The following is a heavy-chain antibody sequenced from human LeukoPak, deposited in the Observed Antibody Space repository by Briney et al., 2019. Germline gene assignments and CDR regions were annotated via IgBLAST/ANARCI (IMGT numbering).Heavy chain of an antibody. J-gene: IGHJ5*02. CDR1: GLTSGSHT. V-gene: IGHV3-21*01. D-gene: IGHD6-19*01. CDR2: ISSSGSYV. Sequence: GGSLRLSGVASGLTSGSHTMSWVRQPPGKGLQGFSSISSSGSYVYYVDSVKGRFSISRDNAKNSLYLQMNSLRVEDTAVYYCARETLAVAVDNWFDPWGQGILVTVSS. CDR3: ARETLAVAVDNWFDP.